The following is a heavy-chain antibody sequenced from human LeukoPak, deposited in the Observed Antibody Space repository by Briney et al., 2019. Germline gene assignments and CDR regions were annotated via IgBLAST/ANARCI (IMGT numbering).Heavy chain of an antibody. CDR3: ARVSYYYYYMDV. CDR1: GYTFTSYA. J-gene: IGHJ6*03. Sequence: GASVKVSCKASGYTFTSYAMNWMRQAPGQGLEWMGWINAYNGNTNYAQKLQGRVTMTTDTSTSTAYMELSSLRSEDTAVYYCARVSYYYYYMDVWGKGTTVTISS. V-gene: IGHV1-18*01. CDR2: INAYNGNT.